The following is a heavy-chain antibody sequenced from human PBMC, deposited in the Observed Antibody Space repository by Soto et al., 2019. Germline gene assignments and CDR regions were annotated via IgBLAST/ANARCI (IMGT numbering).Heavy chain of an antibody. D-gene: IGHD4-4*01. J-gene: IGHJ4*02. CDR1: GGSISSSSYY. CDR2: IYYSGST. V-gene: IGHV4-39*01. Sequence: ETLSLTCTVSGGSISSSSYYWGWIRQPPGKGLEWIGSIYYSGSTYYNPSLKSRVTISVDTSKNQFSLKLSSVTAADTAVYYCARLSYPVTSDYWGQGTLVTVSS. CDR3: ARLSYPVTSDY.